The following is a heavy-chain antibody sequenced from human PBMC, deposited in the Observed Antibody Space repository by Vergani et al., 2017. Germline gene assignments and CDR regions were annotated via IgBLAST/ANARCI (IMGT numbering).Heavy chain of an antibody. V-gene: IGHV4-31*03. D-gene: IGHD5-12*01. CDR1: GGSISSGGYY. Sequence: VQLQESGPGLVKPSQTLSLTCTVSGGSISSGGYYWSWLRQHPGKGLEWIGYIYYSGNTYYNPSLKSRLTISVDTSKNPFSLKLSSVTAADTAVYYCAREWNGGYVDYYYYTDVWGKGTTVTVSS. J-gene: IGHJ6*03. CDR2: IYYSGNT. CDR3: AREWNGGYVDYYYYTDV.